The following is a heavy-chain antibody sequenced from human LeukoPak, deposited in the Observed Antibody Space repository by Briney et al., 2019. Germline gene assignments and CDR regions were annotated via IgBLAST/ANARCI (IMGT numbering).Heavy chain of an antibody. J-gene: IGHJ4*02. CDR2: IIPILGIA. D-gene: IGHD4-23*01. Sequence: SVKVSCKASGGTFSSYAISWVRQAPGQGLEWMGRIIPILGIANYAQKFQGRVTITADKSTSTAYMELSSLRSEDTAVYYCARDGDDYGGKRTDYWGQGTLVTVSS. V-gene: IGHV1-69*04. CDR1: GGTFSSYA. CDR3: ARDGDDYGGKRTDY.